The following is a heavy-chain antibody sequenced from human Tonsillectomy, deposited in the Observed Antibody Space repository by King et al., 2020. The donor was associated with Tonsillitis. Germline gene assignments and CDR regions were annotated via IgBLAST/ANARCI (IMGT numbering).Heavy chain of an antibody. D-gene: IGHD4-23*01. CDR1: GFTFSSYT. Sequence: VQLVESGGGVVQPGRSLRLSCAASGFTFSSYTMHWVRQAPGKGLEWVAVNSYEGSNKNYADSVKGRFTISRDNSKNTLYLQMDSLRAEDTAVYYCSRDVGGNFDLYYFDYCGQGTLVTVPA. CDR3: SRDVGGNFDLYYFDY. J-gene: IGHJ4*01. V-gene: IGHV3-30-3*01. CDR2: NSYEGSNK.